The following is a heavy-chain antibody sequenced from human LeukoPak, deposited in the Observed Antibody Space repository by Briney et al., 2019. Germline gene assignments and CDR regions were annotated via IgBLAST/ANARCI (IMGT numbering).Heavy chain of an antibody. CDR1: GFTFSSYW. CDR2: IKQDGSEK. J-gene: IGHJ4*02. CDR3: ARDGPRRPEMATTFDY. V-gene: IGHV3-7*01. Sequence: GGSLRLSCAASGFTFSSYWMSWVRQAPGKGLEWVANIKQDGSEKYYVDSVKGRFTISRDNAKNSLYLQMNSLRAEDTAVYHCARDGPRRPEMATTFDYWGQGTLVTVSS. D-gene: IGHD5-24*01.